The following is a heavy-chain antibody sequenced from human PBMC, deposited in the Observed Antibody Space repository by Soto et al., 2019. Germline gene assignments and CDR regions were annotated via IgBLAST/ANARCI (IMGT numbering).Heavy chain of an antibody. CDR3: VKDLRERITWYFDL. CDR2: ISGNGGKI. Sequence: EVQLVESGGGLVQPGRSLRLSCQTLGFTFDNYAMHWVRQAPGKGLEWVSGISGNGGKIGYADSVKGRFTISRDNAKKSLHLEVTSLRAEDTAFYCCVKDLRERITWYFDLWGRGTLVTVSS. D-gene: IGHD1-26*01. V-gene: IGHV3-9*01. CDR1: GFTFDNYA. J-gene: IGHJ2*01.